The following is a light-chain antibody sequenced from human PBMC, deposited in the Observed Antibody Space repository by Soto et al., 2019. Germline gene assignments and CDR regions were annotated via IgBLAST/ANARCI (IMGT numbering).Light chain of an antibody. CDR1: RSNIGYNY. J-gene: IGLJ1*01. CDR3: AAWDDSLSGHYV. CDR2: RNN. Sequence: QSVLTQPPSAYGTPGQRITISCSGSRSNIGYNYVYWYQQLPGTAPKLLIYRNNQRPSGVPDRFSGSKSGTSASLAISGLRSEDEADYYCAAWDDSLSGHYVFATGTKLTVL. V-gene: IGLV1-47*01.